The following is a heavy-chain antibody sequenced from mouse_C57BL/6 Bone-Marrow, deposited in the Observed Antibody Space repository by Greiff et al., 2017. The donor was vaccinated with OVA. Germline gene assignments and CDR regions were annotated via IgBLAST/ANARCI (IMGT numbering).Heavy chain of an antibody. J-gene: IGHJ4*01. CDR1: GYTFTDYE. CDR2: IDPETGGT. D-gene: IGHD2-5*01. Sequence: VQLQQSGAELVRPGASVTLSCKASGYTFTDYEMHWVKQTPVHGLEWIGAIDPETGGTAYNQKFKGKAILTAAKSSSTAYMELRSLTSEDSAVYYCTRGYSNYYAIDYWGQGTSVTVSS. CDR3: TRGYSNYYAIDY. V-gene: IGHV1-15*01.